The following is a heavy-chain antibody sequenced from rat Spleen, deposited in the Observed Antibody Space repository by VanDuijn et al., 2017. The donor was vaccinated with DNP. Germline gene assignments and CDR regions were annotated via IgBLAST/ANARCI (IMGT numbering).Heavy chain of an antibody. V-gene: IGHV5S13*01. Sequence: EVQLVESGGGLVQPGRSLKLSCAASGFTFSNYGMAWVRQAPTKGLEWVASITNSGGSTYYRDSVKGRFTISRDNAKSTLYLQMNSLRSEDTATYYCATHGVLQWSYYWYFDFWGPGTMVTVSS. CDR3: ATHGVLQWSYYWYFDF. D-gene: IGHD1-1*01. J-gene: IGHJ1*01. CDR2: ITNSGGST. CDR1: GFTFSNYG.